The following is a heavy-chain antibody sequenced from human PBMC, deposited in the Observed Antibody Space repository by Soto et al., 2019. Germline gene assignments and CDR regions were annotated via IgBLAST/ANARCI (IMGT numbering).Heavy chain of an antibody. D-gene: IGHD2-21*02. CDR2: LYNTGST. Sequence: PSETLSLTCTVSGASISRYYWSWIRQSPGKGLEWIGYLYNTGSTIYNPSLKSRVTISVDTSKNQFSLKMNSVTAADTAVYYCARVLWGYCGVDCYPLDVCARGTTVPVSS. CDR1: GASISRYY. CDR3: ARVLWGYCGVDCYPLDV. V-gene: IGHV4-59*01. J-gene: IGHJ6*02.